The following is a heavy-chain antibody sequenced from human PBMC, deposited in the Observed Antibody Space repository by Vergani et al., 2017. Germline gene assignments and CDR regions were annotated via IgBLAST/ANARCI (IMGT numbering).Heavy chain of an antibody. CDR1: GFTFSSYG. D-gene: IGHD5-24*01. CDR2: IWYDGSNK. V-gene: IGHV3-33*01. Sequence: QVQLVESGGGVVQPGRSLRLSCAASGFTFSSYGMHWVRQAPGKGLEWVAVIWYDGSNKYYADSVKGRFTISRDNSKNTLYRQMNSLRAGDTAVYYCARDGTGISMATTLLFDYWGQGTLVTVSS. CDR3: ARDGTGISMATTLLFDY. J-gene: IGHJ4*02.